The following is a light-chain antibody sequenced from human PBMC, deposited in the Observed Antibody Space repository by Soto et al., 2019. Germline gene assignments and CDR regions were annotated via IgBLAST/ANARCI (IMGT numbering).Light chain of an antibody. CDR1: SSDVGGYIF. J-gene: IGLJ1*01. CDR2: EVS. CDR3: SSYTTSSTVV. Sequence: QSVLTQPASVFGSPGQSITFSCTGTSSDVGGYIFVSWYQQHPGKAPKLMIYEVSSRPSGVSNRFSGSKSGNTASLTISGLQPEDEADYYCSSYTTSSTVVFGTGTKLTVL. V-gene: IGLV2-14*03.